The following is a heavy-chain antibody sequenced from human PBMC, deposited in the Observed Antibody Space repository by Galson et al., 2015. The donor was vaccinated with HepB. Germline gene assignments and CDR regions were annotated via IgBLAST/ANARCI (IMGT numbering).Heavy chain of an antibody. CDR3: AISSPYCSSTSCYHNDYMDV. CDR1: GFTFSSYG. V-gene: IGHV3-30*03. Sequence: SLRLSCAASGFTFSSYGMHWVRQAPGKGLEWVAVISYDGSNKYYADSVKGRFTISRDNSKNTLYLQMNSLRAEDTAVYYCAISSPYCSSTSCYHNDYMDVWGKGTTVTVSS. CDR2: ISYDGSNK. J-gene: IGHJ6*03. D-gene: IGHD2-2*01.